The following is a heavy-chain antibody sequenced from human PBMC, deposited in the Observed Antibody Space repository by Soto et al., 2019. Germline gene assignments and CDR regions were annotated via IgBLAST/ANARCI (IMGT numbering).Heavy chain of an antibody. V-gene: IGHV3-7*04. CDR2: IKPDGSDK. CDR3: TGGGR. J-gene: IGHJ4*02. Sequence: GGSLRLSCAASGSTFSGYWINWIRQAPGKGLEWVANIKPDGSDKYYVDSVKGRFAISRDNAKNSVYLQMNSVRAEDTAVYYCTGGGRCGQGTLVTVSS. CDR1: GSTFSGYW.